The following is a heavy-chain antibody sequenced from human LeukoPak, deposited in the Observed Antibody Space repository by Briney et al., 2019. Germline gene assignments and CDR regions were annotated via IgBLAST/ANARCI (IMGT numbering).Heavy chain of an antibody. J-gene: IGHJ5*02. D-gene: IGHD2-2*01. V-gene: IGHV1-69*05. CDR2: IIPIFGTA. Sequence: ASVKVSCKASGGTFSSYAISWVRQAPGQGLEWMGGIIPIFGTANYAQKFQGRVTITTDESTSTADMELSSLRSEDTAVYYCARSPNRLGYCSSTSCYVPFDPWGQGTLVTVSS. CDR1: GGTFSSYA. CDR3: ARSPNRLGYCSSTSCYVPFDP.